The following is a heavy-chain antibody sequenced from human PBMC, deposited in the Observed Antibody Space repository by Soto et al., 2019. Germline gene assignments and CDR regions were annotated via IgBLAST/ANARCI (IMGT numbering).Heavy chain of an antibody. Sequence: GESLKISCKGSGYSFTSYWIGWVRQMPGKGLEWMGIIYPGDSDTRYSPSFQGQVTISTDKSISTAYLQWSSLKASDNAMYYCARQGYCSSTSCYDVLDYYYYYMDVWGKGTTVTVSS. V-gene: IGHV5-51*01. D-gene: IGHD2-2*01. CDR1: GYSFTSYW. J-gene: IGHJ6*03. CDR3: ARQGYCSSTSCYDVLDYYYYYMDV. CDR2: IYPGDSDT.